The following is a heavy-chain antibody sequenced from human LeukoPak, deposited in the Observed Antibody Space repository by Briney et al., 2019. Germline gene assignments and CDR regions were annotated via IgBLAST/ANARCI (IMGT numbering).Heavy chain of an antibody. D-gene: IGHD1-1*01. Sequence: GGSLRLSCAVSGFAFSSYTINWVRQAPGKGLEWVSSISSSSSYIYYADSVKGRFTISRDNAKNSLSLQMNSLRAEGTAVYYCARDRLLEDRDYHYYYYMDVWGIGTTVTVSS. CDR3: ARDRLLEDRDYHYYYYMDV. CDR2: ISSSSSYI. CDR1: GFAFSSYT. J-gene: IGHJ6*03. V-gene: IGHV3-21*01.